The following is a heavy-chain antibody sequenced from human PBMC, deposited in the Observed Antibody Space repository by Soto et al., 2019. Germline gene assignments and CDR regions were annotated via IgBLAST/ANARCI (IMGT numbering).Heavy chain of an antibody. J-gene: IGHJ5*02. D-gene: IGHD5-18*01. Sequence: LRLSCAASGFPFNTYAMSWVRQAPGKGPEWVSAISESGDNAFYADSVQGRFTISRDNSYNILYLQMNSLRAEDTALYFCAKGGYIYGLDPWGRGTLVTVSS. CDR2: ISESGDNA. CDR1: GFPFNTYA. CDR3: AKGGYIYGLDP. V-gene: IGHV3-23*01.